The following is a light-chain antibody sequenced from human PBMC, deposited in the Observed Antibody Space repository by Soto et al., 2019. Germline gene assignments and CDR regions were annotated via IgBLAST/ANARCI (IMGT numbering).Light chain of an antibody. CDR1: ALPKQY. Sequence: SYELTQPPSVSVSPGQTARITCSGDALPKQYTYWYQQKPGQAPVLVIYEDIERPSGIPERFSGSSSGTTVSLTISGVQAEDEADYYCQSADSSGTYVVFGGGTKLTVL. V-gene: IGLV3-25*03. CDR3: QSADSSGTYVV. J-gene: IGLJ2*01. CDR2: EDI.